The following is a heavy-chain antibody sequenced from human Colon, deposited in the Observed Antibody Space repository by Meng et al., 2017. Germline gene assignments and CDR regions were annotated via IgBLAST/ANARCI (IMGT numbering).Heavy chain of an antibody. CDR2: IYHSGRT. CDR3: ARSPYSGSALPFFDY. CDR1: VGPIRNDQW. J-gene: IGHJ4*01. Sequence: GSDLVKPPGTLSFPCVASVGPIRNDQWWSWVRQAPGKGLEWIGEIYHSGRTNYNPSVKSRVSMSVDKSQNHFSLRLSSVTAADTAVYYCARSPYSGSALPFFDYWGQGSLVTVSS. D-gene: IGHD1-26*01. V-gene: IGHV4-4*03.